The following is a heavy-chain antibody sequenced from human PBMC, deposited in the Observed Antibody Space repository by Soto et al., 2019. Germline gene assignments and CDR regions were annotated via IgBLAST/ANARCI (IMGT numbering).Heavy chain of an antibody. CDR1: GGSISSYY. V-gene: IGHV4-59*12. Sequence: SETLSLTCRISGGSISSYYWTWIRQAPGKGLEWIAFISYSGCTNYNPALTSRVTISVDTSKTQLSLKLSSVTAADTAMYYCAGNIVATISSFDYWGQGTLVTVSS. J-gene: IGHJ4*02. CDR2: ISYSGCT. CDR3: AGNIVATISSFDY. D-gene: IGHD5-12*01.